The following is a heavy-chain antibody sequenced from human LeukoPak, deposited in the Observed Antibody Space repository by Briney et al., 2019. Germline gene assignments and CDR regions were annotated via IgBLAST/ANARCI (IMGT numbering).Heavy chain of an antibody. CDR2: IKQDESEK. J-gene: IGHJ4*02. Sequence: GGSLRLSCAASGFTFSNYWMSWVRQAPGKGLEWVANIKQDESEKYYVDSVKGRFTISRDNAKDSLYLQMNSLRAEDTAVYYCARGSSGSYYTLFDYWGQGTLVTVSS. V-gene: IGHV3-7*01. CDR1: GFTFSNYW. CDR3: ARGSSGSYYTLFDY. D-gene: IGHD3-10*01.